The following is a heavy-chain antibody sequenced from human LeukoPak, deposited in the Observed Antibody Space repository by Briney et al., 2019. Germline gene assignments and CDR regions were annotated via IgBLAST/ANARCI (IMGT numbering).Heavy chain of an antibody. Sequence: PGGSLRLSCAASGFSISSYSMKWVRQAPGKGLEWVSSISSSSNYIYYADSVKGRFTISRDNAKNSLYLQMNSLRAEDTAVYYCAELGITMIGGVWGKGTTVTISS. J-gene: IGHJ6*04. D-gene: IGHD3-10*02. CDR1: GFSISSYS. CDR2: ISSSSNYI. CDR3: AELGITMIGGV. V-gene: IGHV3-21*01.